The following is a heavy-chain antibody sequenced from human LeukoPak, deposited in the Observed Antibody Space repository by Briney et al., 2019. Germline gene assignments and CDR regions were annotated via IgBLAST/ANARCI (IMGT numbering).Heavy chain of an antibody. CDR2: IYYSGST. Sequence: PSETLSLTCTVSGGSISSYYWSWIRQPPGKGLEWIGYIYYSGSTNYNPSLKSRVTISVDTSKNQFSLKLSSVTAADTAVYYCARLIGRWFGESSPYYFDYWGQGTLVTVSS. CDR3: ARLIGRWFGESSPYYFDY. D-gene: IGHD3-10*01. V-gene: IGHV4-59*01. J-gene: IGHJ4*02. CDR1: GGSISSYY.